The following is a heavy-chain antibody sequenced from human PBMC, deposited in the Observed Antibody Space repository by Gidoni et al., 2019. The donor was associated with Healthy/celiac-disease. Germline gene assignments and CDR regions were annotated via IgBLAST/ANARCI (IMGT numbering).Heavy chain of an antibody. J-gene: IGHJ6*02. CDR1: GFPFSRSG. V-gene: IGHV3-30*18. CDR3: AKDRWSIAARRFYYYGMDV. D-gene: IGHD6-6*01. CDR2: ISYDGSNK. Sequence: QVQLVESGGGVVQPGRSLRLSCAASGFPFSRSGMPWGRQAPGKGLEWVAVISYDGSNKYYADSVKGRFTISRDNSKNTLYLQMNSLRAEDTAVYYCAKDRWSIAARRFYYYGMDVWGQGTTVTVSS.